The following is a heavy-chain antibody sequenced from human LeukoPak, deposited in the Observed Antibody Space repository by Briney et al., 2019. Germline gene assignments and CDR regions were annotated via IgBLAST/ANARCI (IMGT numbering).Heavy chain of an antibody. CDR1: GFTFSSYE. Sequence: QPGGSLRLSCAASGFTFSSYEMNWVRQAPGKGLEWVSYVSSSGTPIYYADSVKGRFTISRDNAKNSLYLQMNSLRAEDTAVYYCARGGYCSSSVCYSLNAFDIWGQGTMFTVSS. CDR2: VSSSGTPI. J-gene: IGHJ3*02. V-gene: IGHV3-48*03. CDR3: ARGGYCSSSVCYSLNAFDI. D-gene: IGHD2-2*01.